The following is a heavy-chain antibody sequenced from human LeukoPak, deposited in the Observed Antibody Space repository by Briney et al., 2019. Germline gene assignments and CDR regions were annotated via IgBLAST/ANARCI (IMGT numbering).Heavy chain of an antibody. CDR1: GGSISDYH. Sequence: PSETLSLSCTVSGGSISDYHWSWIRQPAGKGLEWIGRIYTSGSTNYNSSLKSRVTMSVDTSNNQFSLKLNSVTAADTALYYCAREAISDNGSGYFPVYWVRGSLVTVSS. CDR2: IYTSGST. J-gene: IGHJ4*02. D-gene: IGHD3-22*01. V-gene: IGHV4-4*07. CDR3: AREAISDNGSGYFPVY.